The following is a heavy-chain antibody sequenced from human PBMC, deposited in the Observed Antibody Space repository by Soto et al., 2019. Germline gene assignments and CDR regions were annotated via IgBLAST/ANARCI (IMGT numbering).Heavy chain of an antibody. CDR1: GGSISSYY. Sequence: QVQLQESGPGLVKPSETLSLTCTVSGGSISSYYWSWIRQPPGKGLEWIAYIYYTGSTNYNPSLKSRVTLSADTSTNQFSLKLISVTAADTAMYYCARVDSSGSYFDYWGQGTLVTVSS. D-gene: IGHD3-22*01. V-gene: IGHV4-59*01. J-gene: IGHJ4*02. CDR2: IYYTGST. CDR3: ARVDSSGSYFDY.